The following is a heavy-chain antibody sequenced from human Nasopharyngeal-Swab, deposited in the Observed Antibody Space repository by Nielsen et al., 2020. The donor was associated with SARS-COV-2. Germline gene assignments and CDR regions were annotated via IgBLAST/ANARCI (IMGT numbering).Heavy chain of an antibody. D-gene: IGHD6-19*01. J-gene: IGHJ4*02. CDR3: ATGRSGPYPYFDY. CDR2: IYYSGST. V-gene: IGHV4-39*01. Sequence: WIRQPPGKGLEWIGSIYYSGSTYYNPSLKSRVTISVDTSKNQFSLKLSSVTAADTAVYYCATGRSGPYPYFDYWGQGTLVTVSS.